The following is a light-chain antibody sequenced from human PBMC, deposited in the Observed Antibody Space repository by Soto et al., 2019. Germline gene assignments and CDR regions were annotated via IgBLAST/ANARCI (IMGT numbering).Light chain of an antibody. V-gene: IGLV2-8*01. J-gene: IGLJ1*01. CDR2: EVS. CDR1: SSDVGGYNY. Sequence: QSALTQPPSASGSPGQSVTISCTGTSSDVGGYNYVSWYQQYPGKAPRLMIYEVSKRPSGVPDRFSGSKSGSTASLTVSVLQAEDEADYYCSSYAGSNTYVFGTGTKLTVL. CDR3: SSYAGSNTYV.